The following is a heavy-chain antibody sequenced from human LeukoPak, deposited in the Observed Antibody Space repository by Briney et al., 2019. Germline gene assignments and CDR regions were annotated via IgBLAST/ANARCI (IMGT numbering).Heavy chain of an antibody. Sequence: PGGSLRLSCAASGFTSSDYYMSWIRQAPGKGLEWVSYISSSGSTIYYADSVKGRFTISRDNAKNSLYLQMNSLRAEDTAVYYCARLGIVGATSFDYWGQGTLVTVSS. CDR2: ISSSGSTI. CDR1: GFTSSDYY. D-gene: IGHD1-26*01. CDR3: ARLGIVGATSFDY. V-gene: IGHV3-11*04. J-gene: IGHJ4*02.